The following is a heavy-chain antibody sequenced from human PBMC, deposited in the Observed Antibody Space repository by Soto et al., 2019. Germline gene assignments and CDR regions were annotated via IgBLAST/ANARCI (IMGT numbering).Heavy chain of an antibody. D-gene: IGHD3-10*01. Sequence: SETLSLTCAVYGGSFSGYYWSWIRQPPGKGLEWIGEINHGGTTNYNPSLKSRVTISVDTSKNQFSLKLSSVTAADTAVYYCARGVITMVRGVTFYFYDLDVWGQGTTVT. CDR2: INHGGTT. CDR3: ARGVITMVRGVTFYFYDLDV. V-gene: IGHV4-34*01. J-gene: IGHJ6*02. CDR1: GGSFSGYY.